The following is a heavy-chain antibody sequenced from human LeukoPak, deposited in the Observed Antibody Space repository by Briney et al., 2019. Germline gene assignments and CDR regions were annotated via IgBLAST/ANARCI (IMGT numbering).Heavy chain of an antibody. V-gene: IGHV3-11*05. CDR2: ISSGSTYT. CDR1: GFTFTDYY. D-gene: IGHD6-13*01. J-gene: IGHJ5*02. CDR3: ARVRAAADNWFDP. Sequence: PGGSLRLSCAASGFTFTDYYMSWIRQAPGKGLEWVPYISSGSTYTTYADSVKGRFTISRDNAKNSLYLQMNSLRAEDTAVYYCARVRAAADNWFDPWGQGTLVTVSS.